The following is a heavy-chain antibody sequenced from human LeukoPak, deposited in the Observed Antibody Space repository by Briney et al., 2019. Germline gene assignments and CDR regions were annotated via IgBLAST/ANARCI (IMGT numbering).Heavy chain of an antibody. J-gene: IGHJ4*02. V-gene: IGHV3-74*01. CDR2: ISSDGTGT. CDR1: GFTFSSYL. CDR3: ARKSVAGSLLGDLDY. D-gene: IGHD6-19*01. Sequence: PGGSLRLSCAASGFTFSSYLMNWVRQAPGKGPVSVSRISSDGTGTAYVDSVKGRFTISRDNAKNSLSLQMSSLRAEDTAVYYCARKSVAGSLLGDLDYWGQGTLVTVSS.